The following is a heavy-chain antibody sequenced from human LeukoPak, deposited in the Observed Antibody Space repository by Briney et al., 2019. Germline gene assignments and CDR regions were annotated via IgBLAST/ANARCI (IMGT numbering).Heavy chain of an antibody. Sequence: KSGGSLTLSCAASGFIFSNDWMNWVRQATGKGMEWVGRIESKTEGGTTDYAAPVKGRFTISRDDSQNTVDLQISSLTAEDTAMYFCTTTYIVASTRKFGDYWGQGTLVVVSS. CDR1: GFIFSNDW. D-gene: IGHD5-12*01. J-gene: IGHJ4*02. CDR3: TTTYIVASTRKFGDY. V-gene: IGHV3-15*04. CDR2: IESKTEGGTT.